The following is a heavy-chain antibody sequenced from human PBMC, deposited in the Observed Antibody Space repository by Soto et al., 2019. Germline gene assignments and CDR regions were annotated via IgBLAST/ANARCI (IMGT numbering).Heavy chain of an antibody. CDR3: ARDYSSSSS. J-gene: IGHJ4*02. CDR2: IIPVCGGT. D-gene: IGHD6-6*01. Sequence: GASVKVSCKASGYIFTDYYMHWVRQAPGQELGWMGRIIPVCGGTNYAQKFQGRVTMTADKSTSTAYMELSSLRSEDTAVYYCARDYSSSSSWGQGTLVTVSS. V-gene: IGHV1-2*06. CDR1: GYIFTDYY.